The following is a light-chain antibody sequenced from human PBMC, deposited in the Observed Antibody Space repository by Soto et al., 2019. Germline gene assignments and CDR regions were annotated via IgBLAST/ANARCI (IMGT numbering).Light chain of an antibody. CDR3: QQSYSNPIT. V-gene: IGKV3-20*01. CDR2: GAS. Sequence: EIVLTQSPGTLSLSPGERATLSCRASQSVSSTYLAWYQQKPGQAPRLLIYGASSRATGIPDRISGSGSGTDFTLTISSLQPEDFATYYCQQSYSNPITFGQGTRLENK. CDR1: QSVSSTY. J-gene: IGKJ5*01.